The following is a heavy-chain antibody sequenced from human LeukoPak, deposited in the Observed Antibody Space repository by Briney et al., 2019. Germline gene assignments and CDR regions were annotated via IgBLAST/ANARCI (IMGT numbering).Heavy chain of an antibody. CDR1: GGTFSSYA. CDR3: AREDVVVVVAAHFDY. CDR2: ITPILGIA. V-gene: IGHV1-69*04. Sequence: ASVKVSCKASGGTFSSYAISWVRQAPGQGLEWMGRITPILGIANYAQKFQGRVTITADKSTSTAYMELSSLRSEDTAVYYCAREDVVVVVAAHFDYWGQGTLVTVSS. J-gene: IGHJ4*02. D-gene: IGHD2-15*01.